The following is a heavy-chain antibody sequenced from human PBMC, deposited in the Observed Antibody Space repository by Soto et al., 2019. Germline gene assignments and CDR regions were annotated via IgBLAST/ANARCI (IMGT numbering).Heavy chain of an antibody. Sequence: SETLSFTCTVSGGSISSGGYYWSWIRQHPGKGLEWIGYIYYSGSTYYNPSLKSRVTISVDTSKNQFSLKLSSVTAADTAVYYCAREVAAALYYFDYWGQGTLVTVSS. CDR2: IYYSGST. CDR3: AREVAAALYYFDY. J-gene: IGHJ4*02. D-gene: IGHD6-13*01. V-gene: IGHV4-31*03. CDR1: GGSISSGGYY.